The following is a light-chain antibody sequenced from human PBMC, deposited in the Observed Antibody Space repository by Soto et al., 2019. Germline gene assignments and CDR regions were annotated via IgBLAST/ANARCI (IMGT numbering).Light chain of an antibody. CDR1: QSIITW. V-gene: IGKV1-5*03. CDR2: KAS. Sequence: DIQMTQSPSTLPASVGDRVSITCRASQSIITWLAWYQQKPGKSPKLLIQKASTLESGVPSRFSGSGSGTEFTLTISNLQPDDIATYYCQQYNTYPLTFGGGNKVEIK. J-gene: IGKJ4*01. CDR3: QQYNTYPLT.